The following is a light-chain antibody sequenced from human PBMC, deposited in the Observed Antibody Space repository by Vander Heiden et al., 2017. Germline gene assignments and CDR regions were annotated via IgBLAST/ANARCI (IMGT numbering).Light chain of an antibody. J-gene: IGKJ4*01. Sequence: EIVLTQSPGTLSLSPGARATLSCRASQSVSSSYLAWYQQKPGQAPRLLIYGASSRATGIPDRFSGSGSGTDFTLTISRLEPEDFAVYYCQQYGSSPALTFGCGTKVGIK. CDR2: GAS. CDR3: QQYGSSPALT. V-gene: IGKV3-20*01. CDR1: QSVSSSY.